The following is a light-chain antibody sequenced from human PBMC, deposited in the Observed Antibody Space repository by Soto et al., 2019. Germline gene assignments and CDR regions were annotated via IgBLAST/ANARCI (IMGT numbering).Light chain of an antibody. V-gene: IGKV4-1*01. CDR1: QSVLYSSNNKNY. Sequence: DIVMTQSPDSLAVSLGERATIDCKSSQSVLYSSNNKNYLAWYQQKPGQPPKLLIYWASTRESGVHDRFSGSGSGTDFTLTIRSLQAEDVAVYYCKQYYSTPLAFGQGTKVEIK. J-gene: IGKJ1*01. CDR3: KQYYSTPLA. CDR2: WAS.